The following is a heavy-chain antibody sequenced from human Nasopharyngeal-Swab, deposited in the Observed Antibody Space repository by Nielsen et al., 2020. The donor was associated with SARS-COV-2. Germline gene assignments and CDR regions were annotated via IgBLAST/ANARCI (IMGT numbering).Heavy chain of an antibody. V-gene: IGHV3-21*01. CDR3: AVSSWQDFDP. D-gene: IGHD6-13*01. Sequence: GESLKISCAASGFTFSSYSMNWVRQAPGKGLEWVSSISSSSSYIYYADSVKGRFTISRDNAKNSLYLQMNSLRAEETAVYYCAVSSWQDFDPWGQGTLVTVSS. CDR1: GFTFSSYS. CDR2: ISSSSSYI. J-gene: IGHJ5*02.